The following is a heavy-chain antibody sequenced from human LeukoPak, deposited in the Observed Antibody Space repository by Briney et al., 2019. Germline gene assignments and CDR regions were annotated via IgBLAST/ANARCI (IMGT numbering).Heavy chain of an antibody. CDR2: ISYNRSYK. V-gene: IGHV3-33*08. J-gene: IGHJ4*02. CDR3: ARVLMVRGIAIAEADY. CDR1: GFTFSTYG. Sequence: GGSLRLSCAASGFTFSTYGMHWVRQAPGKGLEWVASISYNRSYKYYAVSVKGRFTISRDNAKNTLYLQMNSLRAEDTAVYYCARVLMVRGIAIAEADYWGQGTLVTVPS. D-gene: IGHD3-10*01.